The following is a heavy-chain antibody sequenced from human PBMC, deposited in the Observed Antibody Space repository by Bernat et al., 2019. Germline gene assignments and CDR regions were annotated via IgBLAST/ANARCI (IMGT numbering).Heavy chain of an antibody. Sequence: EVQLVESGGGLVQPGGSLRLSCAASGFTFSSYEMNWVRQAPGKGLEWVSYISSSGSTIYYADSVKGRFTISRDNAKNSLYLQMNSLRAEDTALYYCSKDTGSSTSSLSYMDVWGKGTTVTVSS. V-gene: IGHV3-48*03. CDR2: ISSSGSTI. CDR3: SKDTGSSTSSLSYMDV. CDR1: GFTFSSYE. D-gene: IGHD2-2*01. J-gene: IGHJ6*03.